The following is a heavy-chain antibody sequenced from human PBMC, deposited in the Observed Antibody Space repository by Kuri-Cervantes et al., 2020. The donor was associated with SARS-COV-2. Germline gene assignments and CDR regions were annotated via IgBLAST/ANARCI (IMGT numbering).Heavy chain of an antibody. V-gene: IGHV1-69*13. J-gene: IGHJ6*02. Sequence: PVKVSCQASVGTFSSYAISWVRQAPGQGLEWMGGIIPIFGTANYAQKFQGRVTITADESTSTAYMELSSLRSEDTAVYYCASPGIAAANYYYYGMDVWGQGTMVTVSS. CDR2: IIPIFGTA. CDR1: VGTFSSYA. CDR3: ASPGIAAANYYYYGMDV. D-gene: IGHD6-13*01.